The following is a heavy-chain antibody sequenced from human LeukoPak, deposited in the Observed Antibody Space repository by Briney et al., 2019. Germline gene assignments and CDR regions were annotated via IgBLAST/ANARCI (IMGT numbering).Heavy chain of an antibody. D-gene: IGHD3-3*01. V-gene: IGHV3-30*04. Sequence: GSLRLSCAASGFTFSSYAMHWVRQAPGKGLEWVAVISYDGSNKYYADSVKGRFTISRDNSKNTLYLQMNSLRAEDTAVYYCAKVASDFWSGYYTNYYYYYYMDVWGKGTTVTVSS. CDR2: ISYDGSNK. CDR3: AKVASDFWSGYYTNYYYYYYMDV. J-gene: IGHJ6*03. CDR1: GFTFSSYA.